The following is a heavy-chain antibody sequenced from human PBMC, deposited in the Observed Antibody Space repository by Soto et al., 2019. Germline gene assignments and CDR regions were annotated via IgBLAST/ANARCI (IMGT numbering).Heavy chain of an antibody. J-gene: IGHJ4*02. D-gene: IGHD5-12*01. CDR1: GGSIISRGCY. Sequence: PSETLSLTCTVSGGSIISRGCYWSWERQHPGKGLEWVGYIYNSGSTNYNPSLKSRVTISVDTSKNQLSLKLSSVTSADTAVYYCARGHRDGYRSGSLDSWGRGTLVTVSS. CDR2: IYNSGST. V-gene: IGHV4-61*08. CDR3: ARGHRDGYRSGSLDS.